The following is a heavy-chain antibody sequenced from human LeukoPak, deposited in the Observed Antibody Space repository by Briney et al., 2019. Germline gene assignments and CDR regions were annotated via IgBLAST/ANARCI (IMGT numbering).Heavy chain of an antibody. Sequence: SETLSLTCTVSGGSISSYYWSWIRQPAGKGLEWIGRIYTSVSTNYNPSLKSRVTMSADTSKNQLSLKLSSVTTADTAVYYCARDYYDSSGYPFCDYWGQGTLVTVSS. CDR2: IYTSVST. J-gene: IGHJ4*02. V-gene: IGHV4-4*07. D-gene: IGHD3-22*01. CDR3: ARDYYDSSGYPFCDY. CDR1: GGSISSYY.